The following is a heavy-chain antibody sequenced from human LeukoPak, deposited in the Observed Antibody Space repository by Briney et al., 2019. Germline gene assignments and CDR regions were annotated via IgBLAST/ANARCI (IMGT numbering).Heavy chain of an antibody. CDR3: ARERITMVRGDYYYYGMDV. CDR1: GFTFSDYY. J-gene: IGHJ6*02. CDR2: IYYSGST. V-gene: IGHV4-59*01. Sequence: GSLRLSCAASGFTFSDYYMSWIRQAPGKGLEWIGYIYYSGSTNYNPSLKSRVTISVDTSKNQFSLKLSSVTAADTAVYYCARERITMVRGDYYYYGMDVWGQGTTVTVSS. D-gene: IGHD3-10*01.